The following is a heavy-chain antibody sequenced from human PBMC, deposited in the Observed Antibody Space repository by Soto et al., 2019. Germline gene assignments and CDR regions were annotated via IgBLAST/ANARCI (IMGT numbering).Heavy chain of an antibody. CDR1: GFTFSAVY. D-gene: IGHD6-19*01. J-gene: IGHJ4*02. CDR3: ARGRGAVTVQYFDY. CDR2: ISSSGTSA. V-gene: IGHV3-11*05. Sequence: QVQLEESGGGLVKPGGSLRLSCAASGFTFSAVYMSWIRQAPNKGLEYISYISSSGTSANYADSGKGRFTISRDNAKNSLYLQMNSLRAEDTAVYYCARGRGAVTVQYFDYWGQGALVTVSS.